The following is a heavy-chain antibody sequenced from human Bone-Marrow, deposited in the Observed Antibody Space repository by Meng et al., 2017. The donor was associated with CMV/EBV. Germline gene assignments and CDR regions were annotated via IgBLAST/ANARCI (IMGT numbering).Heavy chain of an antibody. CDR3: VRDADIVVVPAYFDY. V-gene: IGHV3-21*01. CDR2: ISSSSSYI. D-gene: IGHD2-2*01. CDR1: GFTFSSYS. J-gene: IGHJ4*02. Sequence: GGSLRLSCAASGFTFSSYSMNWVRQAPGKGLEWVSSISSSSSYIYYADSVKGRFTISRDNAKNSLYLQMNSLRAEDTAVYYCVRDADIVVVPAYFDYWGQGTLVTVSS.